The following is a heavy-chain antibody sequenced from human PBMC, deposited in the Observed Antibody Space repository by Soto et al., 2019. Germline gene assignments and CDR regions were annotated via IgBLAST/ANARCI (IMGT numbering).Heavy chain of an antibody. Sequence: QVQLQESGPGLVKPSGTLSLTCAVSGGSISSSNWWSWVRQPPGKGLERIGEIYHSGSTNYNPSLKSRVTISVDKSKNQFSLNLSSATAADTAVYYCARDVGSHYDFWSGYHGFDYWGQGSLVSVSS. V-gene: IGHV4-4*02. CDR3: ARDVGSHYDFWSGYHGFDY. J-gene: IGHJ4*02. D-gene: IGHD3-3*01. CDR2: IYHSGST. CDR1: GGSISSSNW.